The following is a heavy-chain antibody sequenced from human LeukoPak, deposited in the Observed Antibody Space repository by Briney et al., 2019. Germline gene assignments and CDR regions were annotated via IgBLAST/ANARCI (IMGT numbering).Heavy chain of an antibody. CDR1: GFTFSSYA. D-gene: IGHD1-14*01. V-gene: IGHV3-23*01. CDR2: ISGSGGST. CDR3: ARGSDRNKVGY. J-gene: IGHJ4*02. Sequence: GGSLRLSCAASGFTFSSYAMSWVRQAPGKGLEWVSAISGSGGSTYYADSVKGRFTISRDNSKNTLYLQMNSLRAEDTAVYYCARGSDRNKVGYWGQGTLVTVSS.